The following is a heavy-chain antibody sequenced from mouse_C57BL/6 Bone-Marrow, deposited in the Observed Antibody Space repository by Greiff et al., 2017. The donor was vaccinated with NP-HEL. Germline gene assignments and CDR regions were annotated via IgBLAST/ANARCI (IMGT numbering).Heavy chain of an antibody. CDR2: IYPGSGST. Sequence: QVQLQQPGAELVKPGASVKMSCKASGYTFTSYWITWVKQRPGQGLEWIGDIYPGSGSTNYNEKFKSKATLTVDTSSSTAYMQLSSLTSEDSAVYYCARTEGNYVGYDAMDYWGQGTSVTVSS. J-gene: IGHJ4*01. D-gene: IGHD2-1*01. CDR3: ARTEGNYVGYDAMDY. V-gene: IGHV1-55*01. CDR1: GYTFTSYW.